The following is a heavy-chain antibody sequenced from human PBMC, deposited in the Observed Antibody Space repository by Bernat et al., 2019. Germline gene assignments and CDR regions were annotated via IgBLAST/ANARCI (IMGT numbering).Heavy chain of an antibody. Sequence: QLQLQESGPGLVKPSETLSLTCTVSGGSISSSSYYWGWIRQPPGKGLEWIGSIYYSGSTYYNPSLKSRVTISVDTSKNQFSLKLSSVTAADTAVYYCARDRGYSSSWNDYWGLGTLVTVSS. CDR3: ARDRGYSSSWNDY. CDR1: GGSISSSSYY. CDR2: IYYSGST. V-gene: IGHV4-39*02. D-gene: IGHD6-13*01. J-gene: IGHJ4*02.